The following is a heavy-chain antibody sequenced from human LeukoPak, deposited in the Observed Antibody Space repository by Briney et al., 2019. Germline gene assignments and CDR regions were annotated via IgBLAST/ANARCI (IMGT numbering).Heavy chain of an antibody. CDR2: INHSGST. Sequence: SETLSLTCVVYGGSFSGYYWSWIRQPPGKGLEWIGEINHSGSTNYNPSLKSRVTISVDTSKNQFSLKLNSVTAADTPVYYCARGRKKLTSYCSSTSCYAPFDYWGQGTLVTVSS. CDR1: GGSFSGYY. CDR3: ARGRKKLTSYCSSTSCYAPFDY. J-gene: IGHJ4*02. D-gene: IGHD2-2*01. V-gene: IGHV4-34*01.